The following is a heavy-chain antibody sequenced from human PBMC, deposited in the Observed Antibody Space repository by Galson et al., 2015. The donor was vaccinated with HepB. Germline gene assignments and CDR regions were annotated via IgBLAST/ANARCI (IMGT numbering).Heavy chain of an antibody. CDR2: TNPNSGSA. CDR3: ARVSAWSHFDY. V-gene: IGHV1-8*01. CDR1: GYIFTTYD. J-gene: IGHJ4*02. D-gene: IGHD6-19*01. Sequence: SVKVSCKASGYIFTTYDINWVRQASGQGLEWMGWTNPNSGSAGYAQKFQGRVTMTRDTSTNTAYMELSSLRSDDTAVYYCARVSAWSHFDYWGQGTLVTVPP.